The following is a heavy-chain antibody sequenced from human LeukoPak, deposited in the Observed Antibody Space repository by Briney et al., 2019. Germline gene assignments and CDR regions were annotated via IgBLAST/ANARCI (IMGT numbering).Heavy chain of an antibody. J-gene: IGHJ3*02. CDR2: ISGSGGST. D-gene: IGHD1-1*01. CDR3: AKDADPVRAFDI. V-gene: IGHV3-23*01. CDR1: GFSVSSNY. Sequence: PGGSLRLSCAASGFSVSSNYMSWVRQAPGKGLEWVSAISGSGGSTYYADSVKGRFTISRDNSKNTLYLQMNSLRAEDTAVYYCAKDADPVRAFDIWGQGTMVTVSS.